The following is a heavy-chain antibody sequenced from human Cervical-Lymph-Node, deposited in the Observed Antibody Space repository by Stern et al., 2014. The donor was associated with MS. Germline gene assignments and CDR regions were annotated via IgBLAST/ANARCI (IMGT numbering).Heavy chain of an antibody. J-gene: IGHJ3*02. V-gene: IGHV1-58*01. CDR1: GFTFSNSG. D-gene: IGHD4-17*01. Sequence: QLEESGPEVKKPGSSVKVSCKASGFTFSNSGVQWVRQTRGQRLEWIGWIVVGSGKTNYAQKFQERVTITRDRSTSTAYMELSSLRSEDTAVFYCAAGDTVAMLGTAIDAFDIWGQGTMVTVSS. CDR3: AAGDTVAMLGTAIDAFDI. CDR2: IVVGSGKT.